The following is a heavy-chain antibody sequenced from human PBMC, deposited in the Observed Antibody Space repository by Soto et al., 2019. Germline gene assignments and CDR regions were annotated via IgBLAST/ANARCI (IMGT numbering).Heavy chain of an antibody. CDR1: SGSISSYY. CDR3: VRVSDWFDP. Sequence: SETLSLTCSVSSGSISSYYWSWIRQPPGKGLEWIGYISYSGSTKYNPSLKSRVTVLKDRSQNQFSLKLTSVTAADTAVYYCVRVSDWFDPWGQGTLVTVSS. CDR2: ISYSGST. V-gene: IGHV4-59*01. J-gene: IGHJ5*02.